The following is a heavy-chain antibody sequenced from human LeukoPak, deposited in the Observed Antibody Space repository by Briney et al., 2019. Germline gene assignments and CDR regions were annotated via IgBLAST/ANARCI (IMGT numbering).Heavy chain of an antibody. J-gene: IGHJ5*02. Sequence: SETLSLTCTVSGGSISSCSCYWSWIRQPAGRGLELTGRSYTSGSTNCDPSLKSRFTISVDTSKNQFSLKLSSVTAADTAVYYCARGYSYGSGWFDPWGQGTLVTVSS. D-gene: IGHD5-18*01. CDR3: ARGYSYGSGWFDP. V-gene: IGHV4-61*02. CDR1: GGSISSCSCY. CDR2: SYTSGST.